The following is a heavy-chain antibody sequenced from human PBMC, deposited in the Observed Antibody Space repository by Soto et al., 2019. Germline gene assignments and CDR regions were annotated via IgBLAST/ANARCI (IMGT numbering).Heavy chain of an antibody. D-gene: IGHD3-10*01. V-gene: IGHV1-69*02. CDR1: GDTFSFYT. CDR2: VNPIVSMS. CDR3: AASYGSGYRAFDY. Sequence: QVQLVQSGAEVRKPGSSVKVSCKASGDTFSFYTINWVRQAPGLGLEWMGRVNPIVSMSNYAQKFQGRVTSTADKSTNTAYMQLSSLRSEDTAIYYCAASYGSGYRAFDYWGQGALVTVSS. J-gene: IGHJ4*02.